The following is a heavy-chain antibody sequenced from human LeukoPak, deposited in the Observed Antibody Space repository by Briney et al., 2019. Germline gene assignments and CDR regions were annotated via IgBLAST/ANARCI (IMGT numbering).Heavy chain of an antibody. Sequence: PGGSLRLSCAASGFTFSGYYMSWVRQAPGKGLEWVANINQDGSEKYHVDSVKGRFTISRDNAENSLYLQMNSLRDEDTAVYYCARDGGIDVVDIWGQGTRVIVSS. CDR1: GFTFSGYY. J-gene: IGHJ3*02. CDR3: ARDGGIDVVDI. V-gene: IGHV3-7*01. D-gene: IGHD2-21*01. CDR2: INQDGSEK.